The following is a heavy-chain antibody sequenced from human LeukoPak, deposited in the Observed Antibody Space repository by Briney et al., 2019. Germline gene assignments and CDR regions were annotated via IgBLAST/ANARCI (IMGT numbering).Heavy chain of an antibody. D-gene: IGHD4-17*01. V-gene: IGHV1-2*02. CDR3: ARDSGMDGDYVEREHNDAFDI. CDR1: GYTFTGYY. CDR2: INPNSGGT. Sequence: GASVKVSCKASGYTFTGYYMHWVRQAPGQGLEWMGWINPNSGGTNYAQKSQGRVTMTRDTSISTAYMELSRLRSDDTAVYYCARDSGMDGDYVEREHNDAFDIWGQGTMVTVSS. J-gene: IGHJ3*02.